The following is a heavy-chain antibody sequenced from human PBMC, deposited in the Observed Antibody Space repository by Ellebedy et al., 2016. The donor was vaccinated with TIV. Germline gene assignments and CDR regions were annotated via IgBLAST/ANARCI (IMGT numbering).Heavy chain of an antibody. J-gene: IGHJ4*02. D-gene: IGHD3-10*01. CDR1: GFPFSNFW. CDR3: ARHYAAGPRYYFDF. CDR2: IDSDGSRI. Sequence: GESLKISCAASGFPFSNFWVHWARQAPGKGLVWVSRIDSDGSRINYADSVKDRFTISRDNSKNTVYLQMNSLRAEDTAVYYCARHYAAGPRYYFDFWGQGTLVTVSS. V-gene: IGHV3-74*01.